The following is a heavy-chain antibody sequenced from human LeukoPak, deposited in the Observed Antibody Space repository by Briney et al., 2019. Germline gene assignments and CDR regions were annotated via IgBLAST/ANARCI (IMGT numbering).Heavy chain of an antibody. CDR3: AKTLWPSILWLSYFDY. CDR1: GFTFSSYG. D-gene: IGHD3-10*01. CDR2: ISVSGSNT. J-gene: IGHJ4*02. Sequence: GGSLRLSCAASGFTFSSYGMSWVRQAPGEGLEWVSGISVSGSNTYYADSVRGRFTISRDNSKNTLYLQMSSLRAEDTAVYYCAKTLWPSILWLSYFDYWGQGTLVTVSS. V-gene: IGHV3-23*01.